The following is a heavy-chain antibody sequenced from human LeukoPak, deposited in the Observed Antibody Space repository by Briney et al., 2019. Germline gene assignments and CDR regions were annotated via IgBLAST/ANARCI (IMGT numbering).Heavy chain of an antibody. V-gene: IGHV3-9*01. CDR2: ISWNGGSI. D-gene: IGHD3-10*01. CDR1: GFTFDDYA. Sequence: GRSLRLSCAASGFTFDDYAMHWVRQAPGKGLEWVSGISWNGGSIGYADSVKGRFTISRDNAKNSLYLQMNSPRAEDTALYYCARVRGVINPFDYWGQGTLVTVSS. CDR3: ARVRGVINPFDY. J-gene: IGHJ4*02.